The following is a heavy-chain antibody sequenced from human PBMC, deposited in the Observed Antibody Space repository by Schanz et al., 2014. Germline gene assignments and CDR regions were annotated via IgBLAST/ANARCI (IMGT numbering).Heavy chain of an antibody. Sequence: VQLVESGGGLVKPGGSLRLSCAASGFTFSDHYMNWVRQAPGKGLEWVGRVRNKNNRYTAEYAASVKGRFTISRANSTNSLYLHMNSLKTADTAMDYCARWASGRRIGCPFDSWGQGTLVTVSS. CDR3: ARWASGRRIGCPFDS. V-gene: IGHV3-72*01. CDR1: GFTFSDHY. J-gene: IGHJ4*02. D-gene: IGHD2-15*01. CDR2: VRNKNNRYTA.